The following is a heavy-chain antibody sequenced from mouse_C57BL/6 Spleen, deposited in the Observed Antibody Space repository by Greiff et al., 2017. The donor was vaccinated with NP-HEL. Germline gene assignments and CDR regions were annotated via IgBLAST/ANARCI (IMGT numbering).Heavy chain of an antibody. V-gene: IGHV1-82*01. CDR3: ARSLYYDYDDGYFDY. J-gene: IGHJ2*01. Sequence: QVQLKESGPELVKPGASVKISCKASGYAFSSSWMNWVKQRPGKGLEWIGRIYPGDGDTNYNGKFKGKATLTADKSSSTAYMQLSSLTSEDSAVYFCARSLYYDYDDGYFDYWGQGTTLTVSS. CDR1: GYAFSSSW. D-gene: IGHD2-4*01. CDR2: IYPGDGDT.